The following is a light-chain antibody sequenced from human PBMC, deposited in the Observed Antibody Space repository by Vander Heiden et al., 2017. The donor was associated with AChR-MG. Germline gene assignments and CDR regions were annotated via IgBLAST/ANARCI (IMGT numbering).Light chain of an antibody. CDR2: AAS. CDR1: QSISTY. V-gene: IGKV1-39*01. J-gene: IGKJ5*01. Sequence: DIQMTQSPSSLSASVGDRVTITCRASQSISTYLNWYQQKPGKAPKLLIYAASILQSGVPSRFSGSGSGTDFTLTISSLQPEDFATYCCQQNDSPPPITFGQGTQLEIK. CDR3: QQNDSPPPIT.